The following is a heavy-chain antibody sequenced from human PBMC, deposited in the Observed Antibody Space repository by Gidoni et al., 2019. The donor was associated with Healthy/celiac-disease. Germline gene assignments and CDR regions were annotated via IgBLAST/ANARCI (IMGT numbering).Heavy chain of an antibody. Sequence: EVQMVESGVGLVQPGGSLRRPCAAAGFAFSSYAMSWVRQAPGKGLEWVSAISGMCRSTYYAHPVKGRFTISSDKSKNTLYLQMNSLRAEDTAVYYCAKAPMIVVVITITYFDYWGQGTLVTVSS. D-gene: IGHD3-22*01. J-gene: IGHJ4*02. V-gene: IGHV3-23*04. CDR2: ISGMCRST. CDR1: GFAFSSYA. CDR3: AKAPMIVVVITITYFDY.